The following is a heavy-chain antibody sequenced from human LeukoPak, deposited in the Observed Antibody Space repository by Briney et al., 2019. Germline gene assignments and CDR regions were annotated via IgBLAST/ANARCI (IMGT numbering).Heavy chain of an antibody. D-gene: IGHD5-12*01. CDR2: IIPILGIA. CDR1: GGTFSSYA. CDR3: ARQRWLQFPDY. J-gene: IGHJ4*02. V-gene: IGHV1-69*04. Sequence: GSSVKVSCKASGGTFSSYAISWVRQAPGQRLEWMGRIIPILGIANYAQKFQGRVTITADKSTSTAYMELSSLRSEDTAVYYCARQRWLQFPDYWGQGTLVTVSS.